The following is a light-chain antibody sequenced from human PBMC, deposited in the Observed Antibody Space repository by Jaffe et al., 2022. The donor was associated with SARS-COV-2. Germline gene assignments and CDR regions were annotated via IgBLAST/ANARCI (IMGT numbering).Light chain of an antibody. CDR1: QSVSSDS. Sequence: EIVLTQSPGTLSLSPGERATLSCRASQSVSSDSLAWYQQKPGQAPRLLIFGASSRATGIPDRFSGSGSGTDFTLTINRLEPEDFAVYYCQQYGRSPYTFGQGTKLEI. J-gene: IGKJ2*01. CDR3: QQYGRSPYT. V-gene: IGKV3-20*01. CDR2: GAS.